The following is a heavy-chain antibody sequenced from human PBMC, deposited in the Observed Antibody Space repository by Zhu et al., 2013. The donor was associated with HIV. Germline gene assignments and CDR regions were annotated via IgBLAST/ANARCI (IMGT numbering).Heavy chain of an antibody. CDR1: GYTFNDYF. J-gene: IGHJ4*02. CDR2: INPYNGDT. D-gene: IGHD7-27*01. CDR3: ARDNNWGPDY. Sequence: HVQVVQSGTELKMPGASVKVSCKTSGYTFNDYFIHWVRQARGQGLEWVGWINPYNGDTKYPQKFQGRVTLTRDTSISTAYLELSSLQSDDTAMYYCARDNNWGPDYWGQGTLITVSX. V-gene: IGHV1-2*02.